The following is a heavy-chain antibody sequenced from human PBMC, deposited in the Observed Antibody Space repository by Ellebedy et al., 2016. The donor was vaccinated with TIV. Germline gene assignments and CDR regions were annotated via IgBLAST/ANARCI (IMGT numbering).Heavy chain of an antibody. J-gene: IGHJ4*02. CDR3: ARARAHDGVVVVAATLDN. D-gene: IGHD2-15*01. CDR2: LNPSGGGS. CDR1: GYTFSSHY. Sequence: AASVKVSCKASGYTFSSHYIHWVQQAPGQGLEWVGILNPSGGGSTYAQMFQGRISLTRDTSTRTVYMELSSLRSDDTAVYYCARARAHDGVVVVAATLDNWGQGTLVTVSP. V-gene: IGHV1-46*01.